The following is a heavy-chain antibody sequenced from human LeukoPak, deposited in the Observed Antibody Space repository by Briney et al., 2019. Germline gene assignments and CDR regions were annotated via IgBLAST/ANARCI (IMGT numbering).Heavy chain of an antibody. CDR2: ISGSGGNT. CDR1: GFTFSSYT. J-gene: IGHJ4*02. V-gene: IGHV3-23*01. Sequence: PGGSLRLSCAASGFTFSSYTMSWVRQAPGKGLEWVSGISGSGGNTDYADSVKGRFTISRDNSKNTRYLQMNSLRAEDGAVYYCAKWVRQLGRGYFDYWGQGTLVTVSS. D-gene: IGHD6-13*01. CDR3: AKWVRQLGRGYFDY.